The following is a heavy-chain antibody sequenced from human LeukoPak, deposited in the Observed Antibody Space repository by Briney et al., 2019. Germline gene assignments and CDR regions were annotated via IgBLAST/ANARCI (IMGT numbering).Heavy chain of an antibody. V-gene: IGHV3-7*01. D-gene: IGHD1-1*01. CDR1: GFTFSSYW. J-gene: IGHJ5*02. Sequence: GGSLRLSCAASGFTFSSYWMSWFRQVPGKGLEWVANIKQDGSEKYYVDSVKGRFTISRDNAKNSLYLQMNSLRAEDTAVYYCARISETTAGHNWFDPWGQGTLVTVSS. CDR3: ARISETTAGHNWFDP. CDR2: IKQDGSEK.